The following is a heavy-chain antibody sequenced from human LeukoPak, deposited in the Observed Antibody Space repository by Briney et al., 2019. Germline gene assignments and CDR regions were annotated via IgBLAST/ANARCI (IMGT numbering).Heavy chain of an antibody. J-gene: IGHJ4*02. V-gene: IGHV4-39*01. D-gene: IGHD6-6*01. CDR2: IYYSGST. CDR3: ARHRIAARGSFDY. Sequence: WVRQAPGRGLEWIGSIYYSGSTYYNPSLKSRVTISEDTSKNQFSLKLNSVTAADTAVYYCARHRIAARGSFDYWGQGTLVTVSS.